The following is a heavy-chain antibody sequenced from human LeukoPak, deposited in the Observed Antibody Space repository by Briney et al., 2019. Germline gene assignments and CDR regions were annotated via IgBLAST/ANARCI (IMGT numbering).Heavy chain of an antibody. CDR3: ARLCSSTSCYMAEYFQH. CDR1: GFTVSSNY. D-gene: IGHD2-2*02. Sequence: GGSLRLSCAASGFTVSSNYMSWVRQAPGKGLEWVSVIYSGGSTYYADSVKGRFTISRDNSKNTLYLQMNSLRAEDTAVYYCARLCSSTSCYMAEYFQHWGQGTLVTVSP. J-gene: IGHJ1*01. V-gene: IGHV3-66*02. CDR2: IYSGGST.